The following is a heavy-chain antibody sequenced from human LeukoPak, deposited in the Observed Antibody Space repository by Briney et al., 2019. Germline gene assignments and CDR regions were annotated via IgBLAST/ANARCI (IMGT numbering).Heavy chain of an antibody. CDR1: GFSISSYY. Sequence: SETLSLTCTASGFSISSYYWSWVRQPPGKGLEWLGYIYYSGSTNYNPSLKSRVTISVDTSKNQFSLQLSSVTAADTAVYYCASGTVTLYYYYGMDVWGQGTTVTVSS. D-gene: IGHD4-11*01. CDR2: IYYSGST. J-gene: IGHJ6*02. CDR3: ASGTVTLYYYYGMDV. V-gene: IGHV4-59*01.